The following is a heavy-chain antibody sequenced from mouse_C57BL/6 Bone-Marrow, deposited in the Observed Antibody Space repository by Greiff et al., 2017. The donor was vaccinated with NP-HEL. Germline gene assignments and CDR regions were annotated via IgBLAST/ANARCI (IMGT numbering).Heavy chain of an antibody. CDR3: AALFYFDV. Sequence: VQLQQSGAELVRPGTSVKVSCKASGYAFTNYLIEWVKQRPGQGLEWIGVINPGSGGTNYNEKFKGKATLTADKSSSTAYMQLSSLTSEDSAVYFCAALFYFDVWGTGTTVTVSS. J-gene: IGHJ1*03. CDR2: INPGSGGT. CDR1: GYAFTNYL. V-gene: IGHV1-54*01. D-gene: IGHD6-1*01.